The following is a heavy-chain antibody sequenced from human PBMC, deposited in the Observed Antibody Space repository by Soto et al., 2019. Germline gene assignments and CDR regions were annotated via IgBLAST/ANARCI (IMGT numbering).Heavy chain of an antibody. V-gene: IGHV3-48*01. CDR1: GFTFSSYS. CDR3: TAGWPLIDY. CDR2: ISSSSSTI. D-gene: IGHD6-19*01. J-gene: IGHJ4*02. Sequence: PGGSLRLSCAASGFTFSSYSMNWVRQAPGKGLEWVSYISSSSSTIYYAAPVKGRFTISRDDSINTLYLQMNSLKTEDTAVYYCTAGWPLIDYWGQGTLVTVSS.